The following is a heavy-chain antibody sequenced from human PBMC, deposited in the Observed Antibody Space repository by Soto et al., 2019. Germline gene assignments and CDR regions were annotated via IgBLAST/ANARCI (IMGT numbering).Heavy chain of an antibody. CDR1: GYTFTSYD. V-gene: IGHV1-8*01. J-gene: IGHJ5*02. CDR3: AIGRETRGFDP. CDR2: MNPNSGNA. Sequence: QVQLVQSGAEVKKPGASVKVSCKASGYTFTSYDINWVRQATGQGLEWMGWMNPNSGNAGYAQRFQGRVNMTRNTSITTAYLELSSLRSEDTAVYYCAIGRETRGFDPWGQGTLVTVSS. D-gene: IGHD1-26*01.